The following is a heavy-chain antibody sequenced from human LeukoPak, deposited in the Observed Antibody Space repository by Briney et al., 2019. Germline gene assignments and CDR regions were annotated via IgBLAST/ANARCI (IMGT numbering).Heavy chain of an antibody. V-gene: IGHV3-21*01. CDR2: ISSSSSYI. CDR3: ARAARMATIERVPQYYFDY. Sequence: GGSLRLSCAASGFTFSSYSMNWVRQAPGKGLEWVSSISSSSSYIYYADSVKGRFTISRDNAKNSLYLQMNSLRAEDTAVYYCARAARMATIERVPQYYFDYWGQGTLVTVSS. D-gene: IGHD5-24*01. J-gene: IGHJ4*02. CDR1: GFTFSSYS.